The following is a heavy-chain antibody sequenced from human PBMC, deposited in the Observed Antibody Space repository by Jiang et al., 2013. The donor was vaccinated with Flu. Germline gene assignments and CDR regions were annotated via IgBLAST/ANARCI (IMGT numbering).Heavy chain of an antibody. CDR3: ARSLIPGHYGSGGISCIFDI. V-gene: IGHV3-21*01. D-gene: IGHD2-15*01. CDR1: GFTFSTYS. Sequence: VQLLESGGGLVKPGGSLRLSCAASGFTFSTYSMNWVRQAPGKGLEWVASISSGNSYIYYGDSLKGRFTISRDNAKNSLYLQMNSLRAEDTAVYFCARSLIPGHYGSGGISCIFDIWGQGTMVTVSS. J-gene: IGHJ3*02. CDR2: ISSGNSYI.